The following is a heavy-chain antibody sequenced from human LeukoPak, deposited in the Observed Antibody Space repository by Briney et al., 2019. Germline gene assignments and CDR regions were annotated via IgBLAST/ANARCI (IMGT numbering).Heavy chain of an antibody. V-gene: IGHV3-23*01. D-gene: IGHD4-23*01. CDR1: GFTFGGDA. J-gene: IGHJ4*02. CDR2: ISAGGGTT. Sequence: GGSPRLSCAASGFTFGGDAMNWVRQAPGQGLEWVSGISAGGGTTYYADSVRGRFTISRDNSKSTLYLQVDSLRAEDTAVYYCAKDLPAYGGKSEVYWGQGTLVTVSS. CDR3: AKDLPAYGGKSEVY.